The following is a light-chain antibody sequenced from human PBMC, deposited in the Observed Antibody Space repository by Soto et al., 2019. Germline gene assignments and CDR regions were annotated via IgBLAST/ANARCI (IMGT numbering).Light chain of an antibody. V-gene: IGKV1-5*03. CDR2: KAS. Sequence: DIQMTQSPSTLSASVGDRVTITCRASQSISSWLAWYQQKPGKAPKLLVYKASSLESGVPSRFSGSGSGTEFTLTNSSLQPEDFATYYCQQYETFGQGTKVEIK. CDR3: QQYET. CDR1: QSISSW. J-gene: IGKJ1*01.